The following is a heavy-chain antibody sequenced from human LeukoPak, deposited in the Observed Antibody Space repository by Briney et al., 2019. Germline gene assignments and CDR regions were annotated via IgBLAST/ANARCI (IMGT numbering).Heavy chain of an antibody. V-gene: IGHV3-48*04. D-gene: IGHD4-11*01. Sequence: PGGSLRLSCAASGFTFSSYSMNWVRQAPGKGLEWVSYISSSSSIIYYADSVKGRFTISRDNAKNSLYLQMNSLRAEDTAVYYCARDEYSKWGAFDIWGQGTMVTVSS. CDR3: ARDEYSKWGAFDI. CDR1: GFTFSSYS. J-gene: IGHJ3*02. CDR2: ISSSSSII.